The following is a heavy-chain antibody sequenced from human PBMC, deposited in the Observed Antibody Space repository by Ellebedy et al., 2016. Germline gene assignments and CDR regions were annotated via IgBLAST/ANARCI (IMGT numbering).Heavy chain of an antibody. V-gene: IGHV2-5*01. Sequence: SGPTLVXPTQTLTLTCSVSGFSVSNFGVGVGWVRQPPGKAMEWLALIFWNDDEHYSPSLNNRLTISKDTSKNQVVLTMSNMDPVDTATYFCARLPDYYDSSGYLGKYFDYWGQGTLVIVSS. CDR2: IFWNDDE. J-gene: IGHJ4*02. CDR1: GFSVSNFGVG. D-gene: IGHD3-22*01. CDR3: ARLPDYYDSSGYLGKYFDY.